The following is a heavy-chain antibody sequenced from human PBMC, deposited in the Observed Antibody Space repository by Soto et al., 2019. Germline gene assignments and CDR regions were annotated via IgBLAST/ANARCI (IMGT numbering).Heavy chain of an antibody. CDR3: ARNSGYDYYDSTGIEN. Sequence: GSLRLSCAASGFSFSNYAMTWARRAPGKGLEWVSAIGGSGITYYADSVKGRITISRDNSRNTVYLQMNSLRAEDTAVYYCARNSGYDYYDSTGIENWGQGT. D-gene: IGHD3-22*01. CDR2: IGGSGIT. J-gene: IGHJ4*02. V-gene: IGHV3-23*01. CDR1: GFSFSNYA.